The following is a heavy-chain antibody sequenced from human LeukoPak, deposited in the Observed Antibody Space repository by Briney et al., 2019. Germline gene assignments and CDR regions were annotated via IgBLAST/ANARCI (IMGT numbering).Heavy chain of an antibody. Sequence: PSGTLSLTCAVSNASISGRNWWNWVRQPPGKGLEWIGYIYYSGSTNYNPSLKSRVTISVDTSKNQFSLKLSSVTAADTAVYYCARDTYDFWRWVSESWGQGTLVTVSS. CDR2: IYYSGST. D-gene: IGHD3-3*01. J-gene: IGHJ4*02. CDR3: ARDTYDFWRWVSES. V-gene: IGHV4-4*02. CDR1: NASISGRNW.